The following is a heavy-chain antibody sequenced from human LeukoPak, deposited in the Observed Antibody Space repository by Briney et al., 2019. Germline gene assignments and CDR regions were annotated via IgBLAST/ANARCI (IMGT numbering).Heavy chain of an antibody. CDR1: GGSISSSSYY. D-gene: IGHD3-22*01. J-gene: IGHJ4*02. V-gene: IGHV4-39*01. Sequence: SETLSLTCTVSGGSISSSSYYWGWIRQPPGKGLEWIGSIYYSGSTYYNPSLKSRVTISVDTSKNQFSLKLSSVTAADTAVYYCARCYDSYYDSSGPFDYWGQGTLVTVSS. CDR3: ARCYDSYYDSSGPFDY. CDR2: IYYSGST.